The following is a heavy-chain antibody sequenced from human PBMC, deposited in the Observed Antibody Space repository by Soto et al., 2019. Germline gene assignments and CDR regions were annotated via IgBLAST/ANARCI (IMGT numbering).Heavy chain of an antibody. CDR3: ATAEVDY. CDR1: GFTFGNSW. J-gene: IGHJ4*02. V-gene: IGHV3-74*01. Sequence: QLGGSQRLSCAASGFTFGNSWMHWVRQAPGKGLEWVSRMNSDGSTTNYADSVKGRFTVSRDNAKYTLYLQMNSLRAEDTAVYYCATAEVDYWGPGTLVTAPQ. CDR2: MNSDGSTT.